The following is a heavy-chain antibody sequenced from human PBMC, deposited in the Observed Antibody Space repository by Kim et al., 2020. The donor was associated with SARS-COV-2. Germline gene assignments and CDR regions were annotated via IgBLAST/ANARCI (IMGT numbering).Heavy chain of an antibody. CDR1: GFTFSSYA. Sequence: GGSLRLSCAASGFTFSSYAMNWVRQAPGMGLEWVSLIGLSVTTYYADSVKGRFTISRDNSKNTLYLQMNSLRAEDTAVYYCAKKGGSVRGEHYFDYWGQGTLVTVSS. CDR2: IGLSVTT. V-gene: IGHV3-23*01. J-gene: IGHJ4*02. CDR3: AKKGGSVRGEHYFDY. D-gene: IGHD3-16*01.